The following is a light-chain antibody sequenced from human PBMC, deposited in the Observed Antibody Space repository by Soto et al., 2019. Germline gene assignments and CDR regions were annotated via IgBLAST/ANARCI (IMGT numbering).Light chain of an antibody. CDR3: QQYGSSET. CDR1: QIVSTNY. Sequence: EIVLTQSPGTLSLSPGEIATLSCRTSQIVSTNYLAWYQQKPGQAPRLLIYGASNRATGIPDRFSGSGSGTDFTLTINRLEPEDFAVYYCQQYGSSETFGKGTTLAIK. J-gene: IGKJ2*01. CDR2: GAS. V-gene: IGKV3-20*01.